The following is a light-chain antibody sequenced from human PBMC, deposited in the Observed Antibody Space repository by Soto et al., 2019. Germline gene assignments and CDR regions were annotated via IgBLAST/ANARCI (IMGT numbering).Light chain of an antibody. CDR1: QTINSN. Sequence: EVVLTQSPATQSVSPGERATLSCRASQTINSNLAWYQQKPGQAPRLLIYGASTRATGIPARFSGSGSGTEFTLTISSLQSEDFAVYYCQQYHKSPITFGRGTRLEIK. V-gene: IGKV3-15*01. CDR3: QQYHKSPIT. CDR2: GAS. J-gene: IGKJ5*01.